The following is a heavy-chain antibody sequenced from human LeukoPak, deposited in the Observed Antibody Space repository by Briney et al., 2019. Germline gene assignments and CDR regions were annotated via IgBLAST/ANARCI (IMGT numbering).Heavy chain of an antibody. CDR1: GFTVSAYA. V-gene: IGHV3-69-1*01. CDR2: INGGGNT. J-gene: IGHJ4*02. CDR3: ARDPAEADC. Sequence: GVSLRLSCAASGFTVSAYAMAWVRQAPGKGLEWVSSINGGGNTFYADSVKGRFAISRDNAKNSLYLQMNGLRAEDTAVYYCARDPAEADCWGQGTLVTVSS.